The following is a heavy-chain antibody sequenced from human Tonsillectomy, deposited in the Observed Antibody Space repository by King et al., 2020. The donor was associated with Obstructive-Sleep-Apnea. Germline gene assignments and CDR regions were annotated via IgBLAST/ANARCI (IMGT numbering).Heavy chain of an antibody. Sequence: VQLVESGGGLVQPGGSLRLSCAASGFTFSTYSMNWVRQAPGKGLEWVSYISSSTNTIYYADSVKGRFTISRDNAKNSLFLQMNSLRAEDTAMYYCERYCSSTSCYGNYYYGMDVWGRGTTVTVSS. D-gene: IGHD2-2*01. CDR1: GFTFSTYS. V-gene: IGHV3-48*01. CDR3: ERYCSSTSCYGNYYYGMDV. CDR2: ISSSTNTI. J-gene: IGHJ6*02.